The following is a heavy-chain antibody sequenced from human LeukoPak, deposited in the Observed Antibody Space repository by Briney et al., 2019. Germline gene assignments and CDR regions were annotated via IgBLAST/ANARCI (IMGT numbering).Heavy chain of an antibody. J-gene: IGHJ4*02. CDR3: ARWYSSGWAFDY. V-gene: IGHV4-59*08. CDR1: GGTISSYY. Sequence: SETLSLTCTVSGGTISSYYWNWIRQPPGKGLEWIGYMHSSGNTKYNPTLKSRVTISVDTSKNQFSLKLTSVTAADTAVYYCARWYSSGWAFDYWGQGTLVTVSS. CDR2: MHSSGNT. D-gene: IGHD6-19*01.